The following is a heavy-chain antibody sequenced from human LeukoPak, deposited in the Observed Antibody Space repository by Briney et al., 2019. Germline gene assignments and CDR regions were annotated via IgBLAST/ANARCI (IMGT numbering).Heavy chain of an antibody. Sequence: SETLSLTCAVYGGSFSGYYWSWIRQPAGKGLEWIGRIYTSGSTNYNPSLKSRVTMSVDTSKNQFSLKLSSVTAADTAVYYCARSQGVWSYYMDVWGKGTTVTVSS. D-gene: IGHD1-1*01. CDR2: IYTSGST. CDR1: GGSFSGYY. V-gene: IGHV4-59*10. J-gene: IGHJ6*03. CDR3: ARSQGVWSYYMDV.